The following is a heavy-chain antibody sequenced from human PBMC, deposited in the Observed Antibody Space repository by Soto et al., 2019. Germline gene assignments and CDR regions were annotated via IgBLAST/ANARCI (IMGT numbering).Heavy chain of an antibody. Sequence: GASVKVSCKASGYTFTSYDINWVRQATGQGLEYLGWMNPNSGNTGYVQKFQGRVTMTRNTSISTAYMELSSLRSEDAAVYYCAREIGSGWYRAYYYGMDVWGQGTTVTVSS. CDR3: AREIGSGWYRAYYYGMDV. CDR1: GYTFTSYD. D-gene: IGHD6-19*01. J-gene: IGHJ6*02. CDR2: MNPNSGNT. V-gene: IGHV1-8*01.